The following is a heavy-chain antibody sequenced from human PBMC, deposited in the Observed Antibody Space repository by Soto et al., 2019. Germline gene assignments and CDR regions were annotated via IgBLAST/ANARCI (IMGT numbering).Heavy chain of an antibody. J-gene: IGHJ6*02. D-gene: IGHD3-10*01. V-gene: IGHV3-33*01. CDR3: ARAPREAYYYGSGSLYYYYGMDV. CDR2: IWYDGSNK. CDR1: GFTFSSYG. Sequence: LRLSCAASGFTFSSYGMHWVRQAPGKGLEWVAVIWYDGSNKYYADSVKGRFTISRDNSKNTLYLQMNSLRAEDTAVYYCARAPREAYYYGSGSLYYYYGMDVWGQGTTVTVSS.